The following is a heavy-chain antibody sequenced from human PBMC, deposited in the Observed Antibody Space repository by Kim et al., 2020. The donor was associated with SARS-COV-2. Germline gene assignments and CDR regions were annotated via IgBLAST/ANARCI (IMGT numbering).Heavy chain of an antibody. Sequence: GGSLRLSCAASGFTVSSNYMSWVRQAPGKGLEWVSVIYNGGSTYYADSVKGRFTISRDTSKNTLYLHMNSLRAEDTAVYYCARESITMVRGVPYYFDYWGQGTLVTVSS. V-gene: IGHV3-53*01. CDR2: IYNGGST. CDR1: GFTVSSNY. D-gene: IGHD3-10*01. J-gene: IGHJ4*02. CDR3: ARESITMVRGVPYYFDY.